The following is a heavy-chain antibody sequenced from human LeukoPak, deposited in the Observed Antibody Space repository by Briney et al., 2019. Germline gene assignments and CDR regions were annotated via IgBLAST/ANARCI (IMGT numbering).Heavy chain of an antibody. CDR3: AKDPRYCSSTSCYAGAFDI. V-gene: IGHV3-23*01. CDR1: GFTFSSYA. D-gene: IGHD2-2*01. CDR2: ISGSGGST. J-gene: IGHJ3*02. Sequence: GGSLRLSCAASGFTFSSYAMSWVRQAPGKGLEWVSAISGSGGSTYYADSVKGRFTISRDNSKNTLYLQMNSLRAEDTAVYYCAKDPRYCSSTSCYAGAFDIWGQGTMVTVSS.